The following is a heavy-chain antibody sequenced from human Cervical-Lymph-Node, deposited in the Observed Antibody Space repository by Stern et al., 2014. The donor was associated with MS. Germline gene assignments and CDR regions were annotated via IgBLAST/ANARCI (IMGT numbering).Heavy chain of an antibody. CDR3: ARLDYYDSSGYSSSPSDY. CDR1: GYSFTSYW. Sequence: VQLVQSGAEVKKPGESLKISCKGSGYSFTSYWIGWVRQMPGKGLEWMGIIYPGDSDTRYSPSFQGQVTISADKSISTAYLQWSSLKASDTAMYYCARLDYYDSSGYSSSPSDYWGQGTLVTVSS. D-gene: IGHD3-22*01. V-gene: IGHV5-51*01. J-gene: IGHJ4*02. CDR2: IYPGDSDT.